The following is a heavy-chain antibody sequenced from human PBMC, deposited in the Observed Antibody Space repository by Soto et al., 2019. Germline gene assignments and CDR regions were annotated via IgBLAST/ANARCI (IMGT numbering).Heavy chain of an antibody. CDR2: IYSGGST. J-gene: IGHJ4*02. Sequence: GGSLRLSCAASGFTVSSNYMSWVRQAPGKGLEWVSVIYSGGSTYYEDSVKGRFTISRDNSKNTLYLQMNSLRAEDTAVYYCARDGYYYDSSGYYYLDYWGQGTLVTVSS. CDR3: ARDGYYYDSSGYYYLDY. V-gene: IGHV3-53*01. CDR1: GFTVSSNY. D-gene: IGHD3-22*01.